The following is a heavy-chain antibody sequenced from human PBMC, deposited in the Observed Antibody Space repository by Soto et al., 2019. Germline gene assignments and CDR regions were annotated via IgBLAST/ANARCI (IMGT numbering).Heavy chain of an antibody. Sequence: QVQLVQSGAEVKNPGSSVKVSCKASGGTFSSYTISWVRQAPGQGLEWMGRIIPILGIANYAQQFQGRVTITADKTTSTAYMELSSLRSEDTAVYYFARDSAKPYYYYGRDVWGQGTTVVVSS. CDR3: ARDSAKPYYYYGRDV. V-gene: IGHV1-69*08. J-gene: IGHJ6*02. CDR1: GGTFSSYT. CDR2: IIPILGIA.